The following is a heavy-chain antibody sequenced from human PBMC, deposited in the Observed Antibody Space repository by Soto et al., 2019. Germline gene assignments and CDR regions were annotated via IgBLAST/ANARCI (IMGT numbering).Heavy chain of an antibody. D-gene: IGHD6-13*01. CDR1: GGSISSYY. Sequence: PSETLSLTCAVGGGSISSYYWSWIRQPPGKGLEWIGYIYYSGSTNYNPSLKSRVTISVDTSKNQFSLKLSSVTAADTAVYYCARSPTPSSSWYDLMWFAPWGQGTLVTVSS. V-gene: IGHV4-59*08. CDR2: IYYSGST. CDR3: ARSPTPSSSWYDLMWFAP. J-gene: IGHJ5*02.